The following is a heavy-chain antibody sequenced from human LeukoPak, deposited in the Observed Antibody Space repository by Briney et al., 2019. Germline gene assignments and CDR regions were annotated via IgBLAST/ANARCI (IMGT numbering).Heavy chain of an antibody. D-gene: IGHD3-10*01. CDR3: AREVTMVRGVLDV. Sequence: GGSLRLSCAASGFTFSSYSMNWVRQAPGKGLEWVSYISSSSSTIYYADSVKGRFTISRDNAKNSLYLQMNSLRAEDTAVYYCAREVTMVRGVLDVWGKGTTVTVSS. J-gene: IGHJ6*04. V-gene: IGHV3-48*01. CDR1: GFTFSSYS. CDR2: ISSSSSTI.